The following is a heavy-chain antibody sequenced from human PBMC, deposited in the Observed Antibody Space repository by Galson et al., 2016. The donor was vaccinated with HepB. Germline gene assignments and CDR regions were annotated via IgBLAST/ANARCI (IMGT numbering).Heavy chain of an antibody. CDR1: GFTFSSYA. CDR3: AKAPGTDYYYMDV. V-gene: IGHV3-23*01. J-gene: IGHJ6*03. CDR2: INASSGFT. Sequence: SLRLSCAASGFTFSSYAMSWVRQAPGKGLEWVSSINASSGFTYYVDSVRGRFTISRDNSRNTLYLQMNSLRAEDTAVYFCAKAPGTDYYYMDVWGKGTTVTVSS.